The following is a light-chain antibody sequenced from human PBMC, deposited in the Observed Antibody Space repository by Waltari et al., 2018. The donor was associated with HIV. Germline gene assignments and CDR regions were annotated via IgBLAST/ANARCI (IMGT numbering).Light chain of an antibody. J-gene: IGLJ2*01. CDR3: QSYDTSLSGSNV. Sequence: QSVLPQPPSVSGAPGQRVTISFPGSSSNIGAGYDVPWYQQLPGTAPKLLIYGNDIRPSGVPDRFSGSKSGTSASLAITGLQAEDEADYYCQSYDTSLSGSNVFGGGTKVTVL. CDR2: GND. V-gene: IGLV1-40*01. CDR1: SSNIGAGYD.